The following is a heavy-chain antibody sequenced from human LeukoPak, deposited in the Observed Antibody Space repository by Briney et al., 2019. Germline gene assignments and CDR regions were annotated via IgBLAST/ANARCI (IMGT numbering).Heavy chain of an antibody. CDR1: GFAFSTYT. D-gene: IGHD3-22*01. Sequence: PGGSLGLSCAACGFAFSTYTMNWARQSPGKGLEWVASINNGGTTTHYADSVKGRFTISRDNAQNVLYLQMNGLRADDAAVYYCLRGDSRDFWGQGTLVTVSS. V-gene: IGHV3-21*06. J-gene: IGHJ4*02. CDR2: INNGGTTT. CDR3: LRGDSRDF.